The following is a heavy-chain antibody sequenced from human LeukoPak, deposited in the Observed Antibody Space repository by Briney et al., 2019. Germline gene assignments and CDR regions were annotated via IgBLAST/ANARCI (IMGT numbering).Heavy chain of an antibody. D-gene: IGHD1-1*01. V-gene: IGHV4-31*03. Sequence: SETLSVNCTVSGGSISSGGYYWSWIRQHPGKGLEWIGYIYYSGSTYYNPSLKSRVTISVDTSKNQFSLKLSSVTAADTAVYYCARGNALDGYAGNFDYWGQGTLVTVSS. CDR3: ARGNALDGYAGNFDY. J-gene: IGHJ4*02. CDR1: GGSISSGGYY. CDR2: IYYSGST.